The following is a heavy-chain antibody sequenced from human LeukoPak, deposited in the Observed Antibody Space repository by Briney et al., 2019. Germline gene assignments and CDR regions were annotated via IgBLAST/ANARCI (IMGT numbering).Heavy chain of an antibody. CDR1: GGTFSSYV. CDR2: IIPIFGTA. CDR3: ARVFRGITMIVGELELDY. J-gene: IGHJ4*02. V-gene: IGHV1-69*05. D-gene: IGHD3-22*01. Sequence: GASVKVSCKASGGTFSSYVISWVRQAPGQGLEWTGRIIPIFGTANYAQKFQGRVTITTDESTSTAYMELSSLRSEDTAVYYCARVFRGITMIVGELELDYWGQGTLVTVSS.